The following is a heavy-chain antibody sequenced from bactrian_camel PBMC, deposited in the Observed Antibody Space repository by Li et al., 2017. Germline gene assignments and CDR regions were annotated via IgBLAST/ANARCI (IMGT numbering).Heavy chain of an antibody. CDR2: INSDGTST. V-gene: IGHV3S31*01. CDR1: GSTGSLYG. CDR3: AAGYSDYGQCSFEYAD. J-gene: IGHJ4*01. D-gene: IGHD4*01. Sequence: VQLVESGGALVQPGGSLRLSCAASGSTGSLYGMSWVRQTPGKGLEWVSSINSDGTSTYYADSVKGRFTLSEDVAAHTTYLQMNNLKSEDSAMYYCAAGYSDYGQCSFEYADWGQGTQVTVS.